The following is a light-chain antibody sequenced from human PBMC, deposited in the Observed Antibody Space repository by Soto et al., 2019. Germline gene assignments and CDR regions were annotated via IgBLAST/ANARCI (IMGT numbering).Light chain of an antibody. V-gene: IGKV1-5*01. CDR2: DAS. J-gene: IGKJ1*01. CDR3: KQYNTYLS. CDR1: QTITNR. Sequence: DIQMTQSPSTPPASVGDRVTITCRASQTITNRLAWYQPKPGKAPNVLIYDASNLESGVPSRFTGSGSGTEFILTISSLLPDDVATYYCKQYNTYLSFGQGTK.